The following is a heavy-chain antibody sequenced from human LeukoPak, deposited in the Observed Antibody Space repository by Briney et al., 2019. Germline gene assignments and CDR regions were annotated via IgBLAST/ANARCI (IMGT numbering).Heavy chain of an antibody. CDR2: ISSSSSTI. V-gene: IGHV3-48*01. CDR3: ARVWYSRGWLDY. CDR1: GFTFSSYS. J-gene: IGHJ4*02. Sequence: GGSLRLSCAASGFTFSSYSMNWVRQAPGKGLEWVSYISSSSSTIYYADSVKGRFTISRDNAKNSLYLQINSLEAEDSAVYYCARVWYSRGWLDYWGEGTMVSVPS. D-gene: IGHD6-19*01.